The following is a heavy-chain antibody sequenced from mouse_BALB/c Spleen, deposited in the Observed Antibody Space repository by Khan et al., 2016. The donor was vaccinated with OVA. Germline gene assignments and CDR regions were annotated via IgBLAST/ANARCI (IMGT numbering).Heavy chain of an antibody. V-gene: IGHV1-7*01. CDR2: INPSSGHT. CDR1: GYTFSNYW. J-gene: IGHJ2*01. CDR3: TIDRIDD. Sequence: QVQLKQSGAELAKPGASVKMSCKASGYTFSNYWIHWVKQRPGQGLEWIGYINPSSGHTYYNQTFNDKATLTTDKSSSTAYMQLSSLTSEDSAVYYCTIDRIDDWGQGTTLTVSS.